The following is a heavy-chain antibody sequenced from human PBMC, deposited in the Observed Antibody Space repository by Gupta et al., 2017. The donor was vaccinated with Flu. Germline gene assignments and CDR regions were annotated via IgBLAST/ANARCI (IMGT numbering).Heavy chain of an antibody. V-gene: IGHV3-15*01. CDR2: IKSKTDGGTT. J-gene: IGHJ4*02. Sequence: EVQLVESGGGLVKPGGSLRLSCAASGFTFSNAWISWVRQAPGKGLEWVGRIKSKTDGGTTDYAAPVKGRFTISRDDSKNTLYLQMNSLKTEDTAVYYCTGDYDILTGYYGDGGYWGQGTLVTVSS. CDR3: TGDYDILTGYYGDGGY. D-gene: IGHD3-9*01. CDR1: GFTFSNAW.